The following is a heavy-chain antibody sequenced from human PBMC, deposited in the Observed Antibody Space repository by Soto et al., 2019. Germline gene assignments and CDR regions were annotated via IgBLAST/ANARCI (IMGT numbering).Heavy chain of an antibody. CDR1: GGSFSGYY. V-gene: IGHV4-34*01. CDR2: INHSGST. D-gene: IGHD6-13*01. CDR3: ARGPLGVIAAAVSYFDY. Sequence: SETLSLTCAVYGGSFSGYYWSWIRQPPGKGLEWIGEINHSGSTNYNPSLKSRVTISVDTSKNQFSLKLSSVTAADTAVYYCARGPLGVIAAAVSYFDYWGQGTLVTVSS. J-gene: IGHJ4*02.